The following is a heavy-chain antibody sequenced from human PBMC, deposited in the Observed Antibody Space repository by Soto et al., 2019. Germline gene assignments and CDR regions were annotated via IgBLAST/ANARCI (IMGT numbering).Heavy chain of an antibody. V-gene: IGHV1-2*02. D-gene: IGHD6-13*01. Sequence: ASVKVSCKASGYTFTGYYMHCVRQAPGQVLEWMGWINPNSGGTNYAQKFQGRVTMTRDTSISTAYMELSRLRSDDTAVYYCARARRGIAAAEGYGVDVWGQGTTVTVSS. J-gene: IGHJ6*02. CDR1: GYTFTGYY. CDR3: ARARRGIAAAEGYGVDV. CDR2: INPNSGGT.